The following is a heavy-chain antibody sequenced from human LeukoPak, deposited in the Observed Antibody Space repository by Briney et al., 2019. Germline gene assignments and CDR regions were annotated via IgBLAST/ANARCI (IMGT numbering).Heavy chain of an antibody. J-gene: IGHJ6*02. V-gene: IGHV3-7*03. CDR2: IKQDGSEK. Sequence: GGSLRLSCAASGFTFSSYWMSWARQAPGKGLEWVANIKQDGSEKYYVDSVKGRFTISRDNAKNSLYLQMSSLRAEDTAVYYCARGPRRFLEWSPTHYYYYGMDVWGQGTTVTVSS. CDR1: GFTFSSYW. CDR3: ARGPRRFLEWSPTHYYYYGMDV. D-gene: IGHD3-3*01.